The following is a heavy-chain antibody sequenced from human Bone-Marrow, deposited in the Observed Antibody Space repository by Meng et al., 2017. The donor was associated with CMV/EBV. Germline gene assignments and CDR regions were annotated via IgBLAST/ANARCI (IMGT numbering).Heavy chain of an antibody. CDR1: GFTFSDYY. V-gene: IGHV3-11*01. CDR3: ARAWGEGGRGTTGTTRSYYYGMDV. J-gene: IGHJ6*02. D-gene: IGHD1-1*01. Sequence: GESLKISCAASGFTFSDYYMSWIRQAPGKGLEWVSYISSSGSTIYYADSVKGRFTISRDNAKNSLYLQMNSLRAEDTAVYYCARAWGEGGRGTTGTTRSYYYGMDVWGQGNTVTVSS. CDR2: ISSSGSTI.